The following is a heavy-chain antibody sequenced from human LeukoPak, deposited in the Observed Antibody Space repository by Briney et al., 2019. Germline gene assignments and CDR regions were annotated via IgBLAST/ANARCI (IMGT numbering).Heavy chain of an antibody. CDR1: GYTFTSYG. CDR2: ISAYNGNT. Sequence: ASVKVSCKASGYTFTSYGISWVRQAPGQGLEWMGWISAYNGNTNYAQKLQGRVTMITDTSTSTAYMELRSLRSDDTAVYYCARVVGYCSGGSCYSYYYYMDVWGKGTTVTVSS. D-gene: IGHD2-15*01. V-gene: IGHV1-18*01. J-gene: IGHJ6*03. CDR3: ARVVGYCSGGSCYSYYYYMDV.